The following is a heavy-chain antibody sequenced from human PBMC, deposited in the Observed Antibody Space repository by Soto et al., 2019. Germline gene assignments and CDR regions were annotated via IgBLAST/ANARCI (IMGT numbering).Heavy chain of an antibody. CDR2: IYYSGST. J-gene: IGHJ4*02. CDR1: GGSVSSGSYY. CDR3: AREIVGAASFYY. D-gene: IGHD1-26*01. V-gene: IGHV4-61*01. Sequence: SETLSLTCTVSGGSVSSGSYYWSWIRQPPGKGLEWIGYIYYSGSTNYNPSLKSRVTISVDTSKNQFSLKLTSVTAADTAVYYCAREIVGAASFYYWGQGTLVTVSS.